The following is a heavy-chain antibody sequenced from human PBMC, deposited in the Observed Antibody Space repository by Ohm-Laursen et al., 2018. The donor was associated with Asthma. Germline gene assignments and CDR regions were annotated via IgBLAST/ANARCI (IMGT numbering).Heavy chain of an antibody. J-gene: IGHJ4*02. Sequence: ASVKVSCKASGGTFSSYAISWVRQAPGQGLEWMGWISAYNGNTNYAQKLQGRVTMTTDTSTSTAYMELRSLRSDDTAVYYCARRGSNYDSSGYWDWGQGTLVTVSS. CDR1: GGTFSSYA. CDR2: ISAYNGNT. CDR3: ARRGSNYDSSGYWD. V-gene: IGHV1-18*01. D-gene: IGHD3-22*01.